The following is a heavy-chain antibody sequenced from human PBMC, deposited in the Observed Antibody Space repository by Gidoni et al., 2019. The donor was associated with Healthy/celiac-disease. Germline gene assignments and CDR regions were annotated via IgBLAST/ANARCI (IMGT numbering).Heavy chain of an antibody. CDR2: ISSSSSYR. CDR3: ASTYSSSSPFDY. Sequence: EVQLVESGGGLVKPGVSLRLSCATSGFTFSRYRMNWARQAPGTGLEWGSSISSSSSYRYYADSVKGRFTISRDNAKNSLYLQMNSLRAEDTAVYYCASTYSSSSPFDYWGQGTLVTVSS. D-gene: IGHD6-6*01. V-gene: IGHV3-21*01. CDR1: GFTFSRYR. J-gene: IGHJ4*02.